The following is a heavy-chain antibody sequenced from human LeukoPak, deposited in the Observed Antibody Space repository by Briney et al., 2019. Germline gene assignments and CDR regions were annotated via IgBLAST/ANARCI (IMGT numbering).Heavy chain of an antibody. V-gene: IGHV3-20*04. CDR3: ARAYYYDSSGYHYYYYYMDV. CDR1: GFIFSSYS. D-gene: IGHD3-22*01. CDR2: INWNGGST. J-gene: IGHJ6*03. Sequence: GGSLRLSCAASGFIFSSYSMNWVRQAPGKGLEWVSGINWNGGSTGYADSVKGRFTISRDNAKNSLYLQMNSLRAEDTALYYCARAYYYDSSGYHYYYYYMDVWGKGTTVTVSS.